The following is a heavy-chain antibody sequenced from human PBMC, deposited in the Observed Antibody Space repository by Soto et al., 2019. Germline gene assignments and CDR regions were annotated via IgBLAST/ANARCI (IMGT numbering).Heavy chain of an antibody. D-gene: IGHD6-25*01. Sequence: GGSLRLSCTASGLTFSNYWVHPVRQTPGKGLVWVSRIDSDGSSTTYADSVKGRFTISRDNAKNTLYLQMNSLRAEDTAVYYCTGEVSAVFDYWGQGTLVTVSS. CDR1: GLTFSNYW. V-gene: IGHV3-74*01. CDR2: IDSDGSST. J-gene: IGHJ4*02. CDR3: TGEVSAVFDY.